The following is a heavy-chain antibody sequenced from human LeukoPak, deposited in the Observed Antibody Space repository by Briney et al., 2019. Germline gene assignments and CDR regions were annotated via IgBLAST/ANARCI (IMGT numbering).Heavy chain of an antibody. CDR1: GFTFSSYA. J-gene: IGHJ4*02. V-gene: IGHV3-30*04. D-gene: IGHD5-18*01. CDR3: ARDPGSGYSYGYMDY. Sequence: GGSLRLSCAASGFTFSSYAMHWVRQAPGKGLEWVAVISYDGSNKYYADSVKGRFTISRDNSKNTLYLQMNSLRAEDTAVYYCARDPGSGYSYGYMDYWGQGTLVTVSS. CDR2: ISYDGSNK.